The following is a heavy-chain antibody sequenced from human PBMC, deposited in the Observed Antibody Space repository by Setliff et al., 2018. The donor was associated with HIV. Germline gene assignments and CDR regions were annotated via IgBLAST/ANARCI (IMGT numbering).Heavy chain of an antibody. V-gene: IGHV3-30*02. CDR1: GFTFSNYG. CDR2: IKYDGSDK. D-gene: IGHD2-2*01. CDR3: AKGYCSSTSCFADY. Sequence: QPGGSLRLSCAASGFTFSNYGLHWVRQAPGKGLEWVAFIKYDGSDKYYADSVKGRFTISRDNSKNTLFLQLNTLRAEDTALYYCAKGYCSSTSCFADYWGQGTLVTVSS. J-gene: IGHJ4*02.